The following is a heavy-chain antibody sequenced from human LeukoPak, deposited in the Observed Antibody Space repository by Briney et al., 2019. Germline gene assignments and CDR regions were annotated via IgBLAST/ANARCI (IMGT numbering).Heavy chain of an antibody. V-gene: IGHV1-46*01. CDR1: GGTFSRYA. CDR2: INLSGGST. Sequence: ASVKVSCKASGGTFSRYAISWVRQAPGQGLEWMGIINLSGGSTSYAQKFQGRVTMTRDMSTSTVYMELSSLRSEDTAVYYCASRKLGNDYWGQGTLVTVSS. CDR3: ASRKLGNDY. D-gene: IGHD7-27*01. J-gene: IGHJ4*02.